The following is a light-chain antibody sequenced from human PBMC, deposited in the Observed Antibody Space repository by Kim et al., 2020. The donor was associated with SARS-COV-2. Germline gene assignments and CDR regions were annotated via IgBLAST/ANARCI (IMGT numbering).Light chain of an antibody. V-gene: IGKV1-17*01. CDR1: QDIRND. CDR2: GAS. J-gene: IGKJ5*01. Sequence: ASEGDRVTITGRARQDIRNDLGWYQQKPGRTPKRLIYGASSLQSGVPSRFSGSGSGTGFTLTISSLQPEDFATYFCLQHNTCPITFGQGTRLEIK. CDR3: LQHNTCPIT.